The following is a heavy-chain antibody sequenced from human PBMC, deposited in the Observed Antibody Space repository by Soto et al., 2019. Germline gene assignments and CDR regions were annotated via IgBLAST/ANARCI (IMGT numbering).Heavy chain of an antibody. J-gene: IGHJ4*02. D-gene: IGHD2-15*01. CDR3: ARVGPGGVVGFDY. V-gene: IGHV3-30-3*01. CDR1: GFTFSSYA. CDR2: ISYDGSNK. Sequence: QVQLVESGGGVVQPGRSLRLSCAASGFTFSSYAMHWVRQAPGKGLEWVAVISYDGSNKYYADSVKGRFTISRDNSKNTLYLQMNSLRAEDTAVYYCARVGPGGVVGFDYWGQGTLVTVSS.